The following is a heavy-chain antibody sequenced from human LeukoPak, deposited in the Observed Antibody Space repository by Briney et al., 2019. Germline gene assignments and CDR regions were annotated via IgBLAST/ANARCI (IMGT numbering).Heavy chain of an antibody. CDR1: GFTFSSYS. CDR3: ARDGPKYCSNGVCYAPVDP. CDR2: ISSGSGYI. Sequence: PGGSLRLSCAASGFTFSSYSMNWVRQAPGKGLEWVSSISSGSGYIYYADSVKGRFTISRDNAKNSLYLQMNSLRAEDTAVYYCARDGPKYCSNGVCYAPVDPWGQGTLVTVSS. J-gene: IGHJ5*02. V-gene: IGHV3-21*01. D-gene: IGHD2-8*01.